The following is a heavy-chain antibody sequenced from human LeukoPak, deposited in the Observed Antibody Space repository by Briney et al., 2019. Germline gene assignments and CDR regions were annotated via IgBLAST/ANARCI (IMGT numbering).Heavy chain of an antibody. J-gene: IGHJ5*02. V-gene: IGHV4-39*02. CDR2: IYYSGST. D-gene: IGHD3-10*01. CDR1: GGSISSSSYY. Sequence: SETLSLTCTVSGGSISSSSYYWGWIRQPPGKGLEWIGSIYYSGSTYYNPSLKSRVTISVDTSKNQFSLKLSSVTAADTAVYYCARDSITSCRVDHWGQGTLVTVSS. CDR3: ARDSITSCRVDH.